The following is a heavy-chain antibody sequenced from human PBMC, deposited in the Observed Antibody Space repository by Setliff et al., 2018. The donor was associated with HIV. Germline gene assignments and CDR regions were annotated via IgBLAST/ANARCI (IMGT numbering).Heavy chain of an antibody. CDR2: IYYSGSS. CDR3: ARVLNPSDAFDI. CDR1: GGSISSGYYY. Sequence: PSETLSLTCSVSGGSISSGYYYWSWIRQHPGKGLEWIGHIYYSGSSYYNPSLKSRVTISVDTSKNQFSVKLSSVTAADTAAYYCARVLNPSDAFDIWGQGTMVTVSS. V-gene: IGHV4-31*03. J-gene: IGHJ3*02.